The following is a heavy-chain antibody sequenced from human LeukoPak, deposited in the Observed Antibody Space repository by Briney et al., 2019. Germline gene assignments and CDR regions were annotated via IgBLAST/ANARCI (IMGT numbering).Heavy chain of an antibody. V-gene: IGHV4-34*01. J-gene: IGHJ5*02. Sequence: SETLSLTCAVYGGSFSGYYWIWIRQPPGKGLEWTGEINHSGTTNYNPSLKSRVTISVDTSKNQFSLKLSSVTAADTAVYYCARARQSDYGDKGFDPWGQGTLVTVSS. CDR1: GGSFSGYY. CDR2: INHSGTT. CDR3: ARARQSDYGDKGFDP. D-gene: IGHD4-17*01.